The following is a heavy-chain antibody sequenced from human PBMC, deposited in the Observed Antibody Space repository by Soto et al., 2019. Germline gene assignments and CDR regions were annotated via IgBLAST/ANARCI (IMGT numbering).Heavy chain of an antibody. CDR1: GYTLTELS. V-gene: IGHV1-24*01. J-gene: IGHJ4*02. D-gene: IGHD4-4*01. Sequence: ASVKVSCKVSGYTLTELSMHWVRQAPGKGLEWMGGFDPEDGETIYAQKFQGRVTMTEDTSTDTAYMELSSLRSEDTAVYYCATRLTTVTSFGYFDYWGQGTLVTVSS. CDR2: FDPEDGET. CDR3: ATRLTTVTSFGYFDY.